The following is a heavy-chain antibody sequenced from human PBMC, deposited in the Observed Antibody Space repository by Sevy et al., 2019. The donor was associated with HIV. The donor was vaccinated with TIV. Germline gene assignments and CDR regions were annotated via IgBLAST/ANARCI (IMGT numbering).Heavy chain of an antibody. CDR1: GLTFSSYA. CDR3: ARDRGYCSADYYYYYYGMDV. D-gene: IGHD5-18*01. CDR2: ISYDGSNK. J-gene: IGHJ6*02. V-gene: IGHV3-30-3*01. Sequence: GGSLRLSCAASGLTFSSYAMHWVRQAPGKGLEWVALISYDGSNKYYADSVKGRFTISRDNSKNTLYLQMNSLRAEDTAVYYCARDRGYCSADYYYYYYGMDVWGQGTTVTVSS.